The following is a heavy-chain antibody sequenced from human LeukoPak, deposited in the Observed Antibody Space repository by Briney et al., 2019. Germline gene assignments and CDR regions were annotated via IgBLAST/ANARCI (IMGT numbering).Heavy chain of an antibody. V-gene: IGHV4-30-2*01. Sequence: SQTLSLTCAVSGGSISSGGYSWSWIRQPPGKGLEWIGYIYHSGSTYYNPPLKSRVTISVDRSKNQFSLKLSSVTAADTAVYYCARVSGMMMFGFDYWGQGTLVTVSS. D-gene: IGHD3-10*02. CDR1: GGSISSGGYS. CDR2: IYHSGST. J-gene: IGHJ4*02. CDR3: ARVSGMMMFGFDY.